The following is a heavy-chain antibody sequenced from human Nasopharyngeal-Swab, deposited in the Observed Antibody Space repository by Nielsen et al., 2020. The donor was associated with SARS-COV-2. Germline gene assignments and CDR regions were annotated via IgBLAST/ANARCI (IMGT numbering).Heavy chain of an antibody. V-gene: IGHV3-30-3*01. Sequence: GESLKISCAASGFTFSSYAMHWVRQAPGKGLEWVAVISYDGSNKYYADSVKGRFTTSRDNSKNTLYLQMNSLRAEDTAVYYCARDKSDSSNYWGQGTLVTVSS. CDR3: ARDKSDSSNY. D-gene: IGHD3-22*01. J-gene: IGHJ4*02. CDR1: GFTFSSYA. CDR2: ISYDGSNK.